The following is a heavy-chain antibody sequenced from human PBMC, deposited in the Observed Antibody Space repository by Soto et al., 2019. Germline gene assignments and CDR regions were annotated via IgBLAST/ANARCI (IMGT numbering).Heavy chain of an antibody. CDR2: ISPSSSNI. J-gene: IGHJ5*02. D-gene: IGHD6-19*01. Sequence: QAQLVQSRPEVKKPGASVNISCKASGYTFTTSGISWVRQAPGQGLEWMGWISPSSSNIDYSQKIQGRVVMTTDTSTNTGYLAFRSLRSDDTAVYYCARDLGFSGGWQPWGQGTLVTVSS. CDR1: GYTFTTSG. V-gene: IGHV1-18*01. CDR3: ARDLGFSGGWQP.